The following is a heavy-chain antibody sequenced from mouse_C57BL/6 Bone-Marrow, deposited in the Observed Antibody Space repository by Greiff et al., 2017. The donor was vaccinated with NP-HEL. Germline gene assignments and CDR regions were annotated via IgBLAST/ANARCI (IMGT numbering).Heavy chain of an antibody. D-gene: IGHD2-5*01. Sequence: QVQLQQSDAELVKPGASVKISCKVSGYTFTDHTIHWMKQRPEQGLEWIGYIYPRDGSTKYNEKFKGKATLTADKSSSTAYMQLNSLTSEDSAVYFCARAGYSNYVREYYFDYWGQGTTLTVSS. CDR2: IYPRDGST. J-gene: IGHJ2*01. CDR1: GYTFTDHT. V-gene: IGHV1-78*01. CDR3: ARAGYSNYVREYYFDY.